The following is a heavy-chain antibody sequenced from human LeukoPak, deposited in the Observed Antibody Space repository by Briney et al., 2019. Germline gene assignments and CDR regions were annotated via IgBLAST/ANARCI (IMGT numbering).Heavy chain of an antibody. D-gene: IGHD1-26*01. CDR3: ASEEPTGAFDI. CDR2: IYYSGST. J-gene: IGHJ3*02. V-gene: IGHV4-30-4*08. CDR1: GGSISSGDYY. Sequence: SETLSLTCTVSGGSISSGDYYWSWIRQPPGKGLEWIGYIYYSGSTYYNPSLKSRVTISVDTSKNQFSLKLSSVTAADTAGYYCASEEPTGAFDIWGQGTMVTVSS.